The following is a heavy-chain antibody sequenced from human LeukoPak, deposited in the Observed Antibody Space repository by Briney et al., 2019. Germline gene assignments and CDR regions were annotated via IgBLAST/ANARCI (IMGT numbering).Heavy chain of an antibody. V-gene: IGHV4-4*02. CDR3: AREGGPYRPLDY. Sequence: PSETLSLTCGVSGGSVTSTNYWTWVRQPPGKGLEWIGEFNLQGFTNYNPSLMGRVAISVDTSENHLSLQLASVTAADTAVYYCAREGGPYRPLDYSGQGTLVTVSS. CDR2: FNLQGFT. J-gene: IGHJ4*02. CDR1: GGSVTSTNY.